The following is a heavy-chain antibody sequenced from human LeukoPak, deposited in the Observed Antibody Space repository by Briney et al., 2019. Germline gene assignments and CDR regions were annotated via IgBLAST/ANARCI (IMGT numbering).Heavy chain of an antibody. CDR2: INRDSKDI. CDR3: ASQSRDGYPFDY. CDR1: GDTFTTCT. J-gene: IGHJ4*02. V-gene: IGHV1-3*01. Sequence: ASVKISCKASGDTFTTCTIHWVRQAPGQSLEWMGWINRDSKDIRYSQRLQGRITLTRDTSATTAYMELSSLRSEDTAVYFCASQSRDGYPFDYWGQGTLLTVSS. D-gene: IGHD5-24*01.